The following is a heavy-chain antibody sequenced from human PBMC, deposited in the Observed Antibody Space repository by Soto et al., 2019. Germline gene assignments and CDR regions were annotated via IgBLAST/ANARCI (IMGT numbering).Heavy chain of an antibody. V-gene: IGHV3-66*01. CDR3: ARDDVLCDGGRCYGVPVDV. CDR2: IQSGGPT. CDR1: GFTVSSKY. J-gene: IGHJ6*04. D-gene: IGHD2-15*01. Sequence: EVQLVESGGGLVQPGGSLRLSCAASGFTVSSKYMSWVRQAPGKGLEWVSLIQSGGPTYYADSVKGRFTISRDTSENTVHLEMDSLRDDDTAVYYGARDDVLCDGGRCYGVPVDVWGKGTTVTVSS.